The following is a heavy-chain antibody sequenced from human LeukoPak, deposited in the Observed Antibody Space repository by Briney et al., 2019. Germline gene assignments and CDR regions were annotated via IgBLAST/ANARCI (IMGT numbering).Heavy chain of an antibody. CDR3: ARDHGVLTGYYHKDDAFDI. Sequence: SETLSLTCAVSGYSISSGYYWGWIRQPPGKGLEWIGSIYTSGSTNYNPSLKSRVTMSVDTSKNQFSLKLSSVTAADTAVYYCARDHGVLTGYYHKDDAFDICGQGTMVTVSS. V-gene: IGHV4-38-2*02. CDR1: GYSISSGYY. CDR2: IYTSGST. D-gene: IGHD3-9*01. J-gene: IGHJ3*02.